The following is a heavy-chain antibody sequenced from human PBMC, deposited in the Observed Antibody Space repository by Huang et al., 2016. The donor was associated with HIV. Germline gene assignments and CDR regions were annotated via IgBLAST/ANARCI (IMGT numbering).Heavy chain of an antibody. CDR1: GGSLHGYY. V-gene: IGHV4-34*01. CDR3: ATSRSGSGWFLDI. CDR2: VNHGGST. D-gene: IGHD6-19*01. J-gene: IGHJ2*01. Sequence: QVQLYQWGAGPLRPSETLSLTCGVSGGSLHGYYWHWLRPSPGWGLEWYGEVNHGGSTKDNPSLKRRVTISVDTSKIQFSLNLTSVTATDTADYYCATSRSGSGWFLDIWGRGTLVSVS.